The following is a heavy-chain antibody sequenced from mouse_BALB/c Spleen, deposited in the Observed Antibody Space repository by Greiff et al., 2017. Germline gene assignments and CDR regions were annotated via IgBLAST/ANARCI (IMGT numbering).Heavy chain of an antibody. CDR1: GYTFTSYW. V-gene: IGHV1-55*01. D-gene: IGHD1-1*01. CDR2: IYPGRGIT. CDR3: SRRGYYGSSPSYWYFDV. J-gene: IGHJ1*01. Sequence: QVQLQQSGAELVKPGASVKMSCKASGYTFTSYWINWVKQRPGQGLEWIGDIYPGRGITNYNEKFKSKATLTLDTSSSTAYIQLSSLTSEDSAVYYCSRRGYYGSSPSYWYFDVWGAGTTVTVSS.